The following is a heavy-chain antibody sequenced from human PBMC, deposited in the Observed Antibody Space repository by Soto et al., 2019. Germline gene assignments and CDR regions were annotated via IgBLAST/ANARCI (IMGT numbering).Heavy chain of an antibody. CDR3: ARVGGDDFGDSGGFDY. V-gene: IGHV4-59*01. D-gene: IGHD4-17*01. CDR2: IYYSGRT. J-gene: IGHJ4*02. Sequence: PSETLSLTVTVSGGSIRDYFWTWIRQPPGKGLEWIGYIYYSGRTNYNPSLKSRDSISVDTSKNHFSLQLRSVTAADTAVYYCARVGGDDFGDSGGFDYWGQGTLVTVSS. CDR1: GGSIRDYF.